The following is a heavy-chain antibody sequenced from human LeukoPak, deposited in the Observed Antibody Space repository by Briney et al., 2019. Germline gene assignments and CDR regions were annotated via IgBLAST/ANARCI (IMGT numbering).Heavy chain of an antibody. CDR2: ISWNSGSI. D-gene: IGHD6-19*01. CDR1: GFTFSSYV. J-gene: IGHJ4*02. V-gene: IGHV3-9*01. Sequence: GGSLRLSCAASGFTFSSYVMSWVRQAPGKGLEWVSGISWNSGSIGYADSVKGRFTISRDNAKNSLYLQMNSLRAGDTALYYCAKGLGSEQWLVLDYWGQGTLVTVSS. CDR3: AKGLGSEQWLVLDY.